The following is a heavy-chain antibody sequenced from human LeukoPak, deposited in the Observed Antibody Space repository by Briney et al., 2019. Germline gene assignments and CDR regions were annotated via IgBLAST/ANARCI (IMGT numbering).Heavy chain of an antibody. CDR1: GYSISSGYY. V-gene: IGHV4-38-2*02. J-gene: IGHJ1*01. Sequence: PSETLSLTCTVSGYSISSGYYWGWIRQPPGKGLEWIGSIYYSGSTYYNPSLKSRVTISVDTSKNQFSLKLSSVTAADTAVYYCARNHAEYFQHWGQGTLVTVSS. D-gene: IGHD1-14*01. CDR3: ARNHAEYFQH. CDR2: IYYSGST.